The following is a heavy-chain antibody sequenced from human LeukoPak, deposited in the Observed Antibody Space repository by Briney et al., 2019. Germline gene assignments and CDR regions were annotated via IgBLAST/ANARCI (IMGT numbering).Heavy chain of an antibody. D-gene: IGHD3-9*01. CDR1: GGSISSYY. J-gene: IGHJ6*02. V-gene: IGHV4-4*07. Sequence: SETLSLTCTVSGGSISSYYWSWIRQPAGKGLEWIGRIYTSGSTNYNPSLKSRVTMSVDTSKNQFSLKLSSVTAADTAVYYCARTYYDILSHYGMDVWGQGTTVTVSS. CDR3: ARTYYDILSHYGMDV. CDR2: IYTSGST.